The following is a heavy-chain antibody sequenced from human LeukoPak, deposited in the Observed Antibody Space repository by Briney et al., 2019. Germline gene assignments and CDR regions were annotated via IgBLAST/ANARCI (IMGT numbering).Heavy chain of an antibody. CDR3: GRERVSAYDY. CDR1: GFIFSDYW. Sequence: GGSLRVSCVTSGFIFSDYWMDWVRQAPGKGPEWVASIKPDGNEQYYVDSVRGRFTISRDNSKDSLFLQMDSLRDDDTAVYYCGRERVSAYDYWGQGTLVTVSS. V-gene: IGHV3-7*01. J-gene: IGHJ4*02. CDR2: IKPDGNEQ.